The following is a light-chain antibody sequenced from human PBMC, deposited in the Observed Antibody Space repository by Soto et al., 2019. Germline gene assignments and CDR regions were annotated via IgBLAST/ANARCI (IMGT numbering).Light chain of an antibody. V-gene: IGKV1-5*01. Sequence: DIQMTQSPSILSSSIGDRVTVTCRASHSLNGRLAWYRQRRGHAPDLVIYDVSTLETGVSSRFSGTGSETQFTLTISGLQPDDFATYDCQQYNYYSTFGPGTTVEIK. J-gene: IGKJ1*01. CDR2: DVS. CDR3: QQYNYYST. CDR1: HSLNGR.